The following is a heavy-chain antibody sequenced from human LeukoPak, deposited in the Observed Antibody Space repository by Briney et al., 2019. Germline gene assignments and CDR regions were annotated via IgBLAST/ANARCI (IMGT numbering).Heavy chain of an antibody. CDR2: IYYSGTT. V-gene: IGHV4-59*01. CDR3: ARGVYIAAAQYSY. Sequence: SETLSLTCTVSGGSISSYYWSWIRQPSGKGLEWIGYIYYSGTTNYNPSLKSRVTISVDTSKNQFSLKLSSVTAADTAVYYCARGVYIAAAQYSYWGQGTLVTVSS. J-gene: IGHJ4*02. D-gene: IGHD6-13*01. CDR1: GGSISSYY.